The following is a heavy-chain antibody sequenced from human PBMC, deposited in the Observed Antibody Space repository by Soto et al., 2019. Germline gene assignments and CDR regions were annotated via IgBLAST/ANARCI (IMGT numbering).Heavy chain of an antibody. V-gene: IGHV3-30-3*01. Sequence: QVQLVESGGGVVQPGRSLRLSCAASGFTLSSYSMHWVRQAPGKGLEWVGVISYDGNKKYYRDSVKGRFSISRDTSNNTVHLQMNSLRPDDPAVYYCARSVAVAGLDYWGQGSLVTVSS. CDR3: ARSVAVAGLDY. CDR2: ISYDGNKK. CDR1: GFTLSSYS. J-gene: IGHJ4*02. D-gene: IGHD6-19*01.